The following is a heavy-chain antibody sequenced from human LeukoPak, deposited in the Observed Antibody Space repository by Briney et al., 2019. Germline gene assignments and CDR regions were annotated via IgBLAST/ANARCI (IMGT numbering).Heavy chain of an antibody. CDR3: AKGRDVFTAAAVIDY. J-gene: IGHJ4*02. CDR2: ISGSGGST. V-gene: IGHV3-23*01. CDR1: RFTFSSYG. Sequence: PGGTLRLSCAASRFTFSSYGMSWVRQAPGKGLEWVSGISGSGGSTYYADSVKGRFTISRDNSKNTLYLQMNSLRAEDTAVYYCAKGRDVFTAAAVIDYGAREPLVTVSS. D-gene: IGHD6-13*01.